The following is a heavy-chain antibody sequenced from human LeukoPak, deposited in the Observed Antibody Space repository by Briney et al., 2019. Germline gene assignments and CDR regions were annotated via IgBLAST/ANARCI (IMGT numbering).Heavy chain of an antibody. Sequence: GGSLRLSCVASGFSFSDYSMNWVRQSPGKGLEWISYITSRSAFTYFADSVKGRFTVSRDDAKNSLYLYLTSLRVDDTAVYYCARDLTSAYWSPGGYYYYMDVWGKGTAVTVSS. CDR2: ITSRSAFT. CDR1: GFSFSDYS. V-gene: IGHV3-48*01. CDR3: ARDLTSAYWSPGGYYYYMDV. J-gene: IGHJ6*03. D-gene: IGHD3-16*01.